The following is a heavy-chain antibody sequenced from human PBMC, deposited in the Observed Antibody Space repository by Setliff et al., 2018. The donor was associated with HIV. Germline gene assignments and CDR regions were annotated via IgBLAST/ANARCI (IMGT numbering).Heavy chain of an antibody. CDR3: ARTTDSSGYYLISSYYYYYYMDV. D-gene: IGHD3-22*01. CDR1: GGSISTFY. J-gene: IGHJ6*03. V-gene: IGHV4-59*01. Sequence: SETLSLTCTVSGGSISTFYWSWIRQPPGKGLEWIGYIYYSGRTNYNPSLDSRVTMSVDTSKNQFSLKLSSVTAADTAVYYCARTTDSSGYYLISSYYYYYYMDVWGKGTTVTVSS. CDR2: IYYSGRT.